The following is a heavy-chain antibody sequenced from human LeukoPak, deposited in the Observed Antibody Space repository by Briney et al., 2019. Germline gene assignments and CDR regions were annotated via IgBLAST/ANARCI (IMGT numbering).Heavy chain of an antibody. CDR3: ARDNCSGGSCYQYNWFDP. Sequence: SVKVSCKASGGTFSSYAISWVRQAPGQGLEWMGGIIPIFGTANYAQKFQGRVTITADVSTSTAYMELSSLRSEDTAVYYCARDNCSGGSCYQYNWFDPWGQGTLVTVSS. CDR1: GGTFSSYA. J-gene: IGHJ5*02. CDR2: IIPIFGTA. V-gene: IGHV1-69*13. D-gene: IGHD2-15*01.